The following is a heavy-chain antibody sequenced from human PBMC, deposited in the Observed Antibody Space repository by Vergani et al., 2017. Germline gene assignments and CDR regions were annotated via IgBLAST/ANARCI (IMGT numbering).Heavy chain of an antibody. CDR1: GCTFDEYA. D-gene: IGHD2-21*01. CDR2: ISWNSGSI. CDR3: AYSGPTYYYYYMDV. Sequence: EVQPVESGGGSVEPGGYLRLSCADSGCTFDEYAMHWVRQAPGKGLEWVSGISWNSGSIGYADSVMGRFTISRDNAKNSLYLQMNSLRAEDTAVYYCAYSGPTYYYYYMDVWGKGTTVTVSS. V-gene: IGHV3-9*01. J-gene: IGHJ6*03.